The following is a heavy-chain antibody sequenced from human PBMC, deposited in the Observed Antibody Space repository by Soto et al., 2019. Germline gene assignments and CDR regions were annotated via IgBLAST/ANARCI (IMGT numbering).Heavy chain of an antibody. V-gene: IGHV4-59*01. CDR2: VHYSGTT. CDR3: ARGKIIGS. D-gene: IGHD2-2*03. Sequence: SETLSLTCTVSGGSISTYYWTWIRQPPGKGLEWIGYVHYSGTTNYNPSLKSRVTMSVDTSKNQFSLKLRSVTAADTAVYYCARGKIIGSWGQGTLVTVS. CDR1: GGSISTYY. J-gene: IGHJ5*02.